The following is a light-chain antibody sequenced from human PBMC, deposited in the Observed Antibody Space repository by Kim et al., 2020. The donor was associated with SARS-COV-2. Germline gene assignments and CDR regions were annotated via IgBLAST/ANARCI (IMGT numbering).Light chain of an antibody. CDR3: QQYNDYAT. Sequence: GATVTSTCRASRPISTWLAWYQQKPGKVPKLLIYKASNLESGVSSRFSGSGSGTEFTLSIKSLQPDDFATYYCQQYNDYATFGQGTKVDIK. CDR1: RPISTW. J-gene: IGKJ1*01. V-gene: IGKV1-5*03. CDR2: KAS.